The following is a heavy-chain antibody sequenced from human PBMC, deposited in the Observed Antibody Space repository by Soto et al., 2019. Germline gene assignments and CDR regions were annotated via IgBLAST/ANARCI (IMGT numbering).Heavy chain of an antibody. CDR1: GFTFSSYG. J-gene: IGHJ4*02. CDR2: ISYDGSNK. V-gene: IGHV3-30*03. CDR3: VASNFDY. Sequence: QVQLVESGGGVVQPGRSLRLSCAASGFTFSSYGMHWVRQAPGKGLEWVAVISYDGSNKYYADSVKGRFTISRDNSKNTLYLQMNSLRAEDTAVYCCVASNFDYWGQGTLVTVSS.